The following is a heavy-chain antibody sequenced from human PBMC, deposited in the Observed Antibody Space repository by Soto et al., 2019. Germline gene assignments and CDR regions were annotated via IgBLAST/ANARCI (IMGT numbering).Heavy chain of an antibody. V-gene: IGHV4-59*01. CDR3: ARTPEGSWPNWFGP. Sequence: SETLSLTCTVAGGSISYYYWSWIRQYPGKGLEWIGYIYSRGSTSYTPSLKSRVTISVDTSKNQFSLKLNSVTAADTAVYYCARTPEGSWPNWFGPWGQGILVTVSS. J-gene: IGHJ5*02. CDR1: GGSISYYY. D-gene: IGHD6-13*01. CDR2: IYSRGST.